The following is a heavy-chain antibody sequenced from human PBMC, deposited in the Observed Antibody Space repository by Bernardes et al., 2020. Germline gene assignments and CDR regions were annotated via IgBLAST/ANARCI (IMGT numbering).Heavy chain of an antibody. CDR2: INAGNGNT. CDR3: ARARKSGIAAAGAQNYYYYGMDV. D-gene: IGHD6-13*01. Sequence: ASVKVSCKASGYTFTSYAMHWVRQAPGQRLEWMGWINAGNGNTKYSQKFQGRVTITRDTSASTAYMELSSLRSEDTAVYYCARARKSGIAAAGAQNYYYYGMDVWGQGTTVTVSS. CDR1: GYTFTSYA. J-gene: IGHJ6*02. V-gene: IGHV1-3*01.